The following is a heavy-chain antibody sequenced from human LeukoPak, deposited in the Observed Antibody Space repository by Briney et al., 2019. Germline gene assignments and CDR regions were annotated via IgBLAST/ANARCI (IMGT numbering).Heavy chain of an antibody. V-gene: IGHV3-21*01. CDR1: GFTFSDYT. CDR3: ARAIAVAGPYYFDY. Sequence: GGSLRLSCAASGFTFSDYTMNWVRQAPGKGLEWVSSIGSVTTYIYYADSVKSRFNISRDNAKNSLSLQMNSLRAEDTAVYYCARAIAVAGPYYFDYWGQGTLVTVSS. D-gene: IGHD6-19*01. CDR2: IGSVTTYI. J-gene: IGHJ4*02.